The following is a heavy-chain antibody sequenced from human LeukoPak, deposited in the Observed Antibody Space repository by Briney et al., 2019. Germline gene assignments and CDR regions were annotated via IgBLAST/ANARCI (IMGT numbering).Heavy chain of an antibody. CDR2: ISSSGSTI. CDR3: ARKRYDYGDYEYYFDY. D-gene: IGHD4-17*01. V-gene: IGHV3-11*04. CDR1: GFTFSDYY. Sequence: GGSLRLSCAASGFTFSDYYMSWIRQAPGKGLEWVSYISSSGSTIYYADSVKGRFTISRDNAKNSLYLQMNSLRAEDTAVYYCARKRYDYGDYEYYFDYWGQGTLVTVSS. J-gene: IGHJ4*02.